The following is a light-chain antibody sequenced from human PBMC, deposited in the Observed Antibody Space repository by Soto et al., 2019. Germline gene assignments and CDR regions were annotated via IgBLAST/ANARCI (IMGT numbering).Light chain of an antibody. Sequence: EIVLTQSPGTLSLSPGERATLSCRASQSFSSSFLAWYQQKPGQAPRLLIYGASSRTTGIPDRFSGSGSGTDFTLTISRLEPEDFAVYYCQQHGSSPWMFGQGTKVEIK. CDR1: QSFSSSF. V-gene: IGKV3-20*01. CDR3: QQHGSSPWM. J-gene: IGKJ1*01. CDR2: GAS.